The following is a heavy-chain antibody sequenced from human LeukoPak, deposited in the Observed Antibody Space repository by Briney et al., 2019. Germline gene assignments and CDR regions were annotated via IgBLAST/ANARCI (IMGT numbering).Heavy chain of an antibody. CDR1: GGSFSGYY. D-gene: IGHD3-22*01. V-gene: IGHV4-34*01. CDR3: ARGHFYYDSSDDAFDI. J-gene: IGHJ3*02. Sequence: SETLSLTCAVYGGSFSGYYWSWIRQPPGKGLEWIGEINHSGSTNYNPSLKSRVTISVDTSKNQLSLKLSSVTAADTAVYYCARGHFYYDSSDDAFDIWGQGTMVTVSS. CDR2: INHSGST.